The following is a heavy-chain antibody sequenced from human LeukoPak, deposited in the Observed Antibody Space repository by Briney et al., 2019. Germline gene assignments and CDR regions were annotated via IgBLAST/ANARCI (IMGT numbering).Heavy chain of an antibody. V-gene: IGHV1-18*01. Sequence: ASVTVSCKASGYTFTSYGISWVRQAPGQGLEWMGWISAYNGNTNYAQKLQGRVTMTTDTSTSTAYMELRSLRSDDTAVYYCARAIAAAGNALIYYYYYMDVWGKGTTVTVSS. CDR1: GYTFTSYG. J-gene: IGHJ6*03. CDR3: ARAIAAAGNALIYYYYYMDV. D-gene: IGHD6-13*01. CDR2: ISAYNGNT.